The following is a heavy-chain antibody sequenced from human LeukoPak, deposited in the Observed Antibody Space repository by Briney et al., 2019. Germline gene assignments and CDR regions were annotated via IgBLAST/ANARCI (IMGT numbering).Heavy chain of an antibody. CDR1: GYTFTSYD. Sequence: ASVKVSCKASGYTFTSYDINWVRQATGQGLEWMGCMNPNSGNTGYAQKFQGRVTMTRNTSISTAYMELSSLRSEDTTVYYCARRGSAVAAFYYYYYMDVWGKGTTVTVSS. V-gene: IGHV1-8*01. CDR3: ARRGSAVAAFYYYYYMDV. J-gene: IGHJ6*03. CDR2: MNPNSGNT. D-gene: IGHD6-19*01.